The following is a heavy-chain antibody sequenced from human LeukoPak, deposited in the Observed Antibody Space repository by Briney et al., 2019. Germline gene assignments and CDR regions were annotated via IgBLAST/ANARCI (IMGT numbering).Heavy chain of an antibody. Sequence: PSETLSLTCTVSGGSISSYYWSWIRQPPGKGLEWIGYIYYSGGTNYNPSLKSRVTISVDTSKNQFSLKLSSVTAADTAVYYCARRRLGATTELEIWGQGTLVTVSS. D-gene: IGHD6-6*01. CDR2: IYYSGGT. CDR3: ARRRLGATTELEI. J-gene: IGHJ4*02. CDR1: GGSISSYY. V-gene: IGHV4-59*01.